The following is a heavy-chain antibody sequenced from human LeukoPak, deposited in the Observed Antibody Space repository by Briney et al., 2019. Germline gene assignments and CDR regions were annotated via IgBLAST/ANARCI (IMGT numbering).Heavy chain of an antibody. Sequence: GGSLRLSCAASGFTFSSYAMSWVRQAPGRGLEWVSAISGSGGSIYYADSVKGRFTISRDNAKNSLYLQMNSLRAEDTAVYYCASTRGYSYGLFDYWGQGTLVTVSS. CDR1: GFTFSSYA. CDR3: ASTRGYSYGLFDY. D-gene: IGHD5-18*01. J-gene: IGHJ4*02. CDR2: ISGSGGSI. V-gene: IGHV3-23*01.